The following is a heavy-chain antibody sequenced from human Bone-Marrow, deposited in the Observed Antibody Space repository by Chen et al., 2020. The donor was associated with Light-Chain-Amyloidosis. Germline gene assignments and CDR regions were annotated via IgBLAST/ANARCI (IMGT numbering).Heavy chain of an antibody. CDR3: ARSYSGYFDY. D-gene: IGHD5-12*01. CDR1: GGSIRSDNYY. CDR2: IYISRNT. V-gene: IGHV4-61*02. J-gene: IGHJ4*02. Sequence: QVQLQESGPGLVKPSQTLSLTCTVSGGSIRSDNYYWCWIRQPAGKGLEWIGHIYISRNTNYNPSLKSRVTISLDTSKNQFSLKLSSVTAADTAVYYCARSYSGYFDYWGQGTQVTVSS.